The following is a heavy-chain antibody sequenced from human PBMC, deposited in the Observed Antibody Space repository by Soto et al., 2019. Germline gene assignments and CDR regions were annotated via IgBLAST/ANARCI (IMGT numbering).Heavy chain of an antibody. CDR3: AKGSRGIAAAGTVGDY. J-gene: IGHJ4*02. CDR2: ISGSGGST. Sequence: GGSLRLSCAASGFTFSSYAMSWVRQAPGKGLEWVSAISGSGGSTYYADSVKGRFTISRDNSKNTLYLQMNSLRAEDTAVYYCAKGSRGIAAAGTVGDYWGQGTLVTVSS. V-gene: IGHV3-23*01. CDR1: GFTFSSYA. D-gene: IGHD6-13*01.